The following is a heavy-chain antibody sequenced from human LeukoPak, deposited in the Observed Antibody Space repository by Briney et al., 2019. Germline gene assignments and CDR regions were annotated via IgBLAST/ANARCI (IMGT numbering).Heavy chain of an antibody. V-gene: IGHV1-18*04. CDR3: ARVFTAGYSSSWYQDY. D-gene: IGHD6-13*01. CDR1: GYTFTGYY. J-gene: IGHJ4*02. Sequence: ASVKVSCKASGYTFTGYYMHWVRQAPGQGLEWMGWISAYNGNTNYAQNLQSRVTMTTDTSTSTAYMELRSLRSDDTAVYYCARVFTAGYSSSWYQDYWGQGTLVTVSS. CDR2: ISAYNGNT.